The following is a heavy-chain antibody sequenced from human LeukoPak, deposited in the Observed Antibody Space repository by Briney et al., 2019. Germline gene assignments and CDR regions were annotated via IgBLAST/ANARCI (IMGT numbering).Heavy chain of an antibody. CDR3: ARSRAFNSGAFDP. J-gene: IGHJ5*02. D-gene: IGHD1-26*01. CDR2: IYNGVNT. CDR1: GASVSSASY. V-gene: IGHV4-61*01. Sequence: SETLSLTCTVSGASVSSASYWTWIRQPPGKGVEWIAHIYNGVNTNYNPSLKSRVTISVDTSKDQFSLRLNSVTAADTAVYYCARSRAFNSGAFDPWGQGSLVTVSS.